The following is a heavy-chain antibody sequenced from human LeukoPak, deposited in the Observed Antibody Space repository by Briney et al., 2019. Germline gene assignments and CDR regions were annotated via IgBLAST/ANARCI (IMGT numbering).Heavy chain of an antibody. V-gene: IGHV3-48*04. D-gene: IGHD3-10*02. CDR2: ISSSGSTI. Sequence: GGSLRLSCSASGFTFTTYGMNWVRQAPGKGLEWVSYISSSGSTIYYADSVKGRFTISRDNAKNSLYLQMNSLRAEDTAVYYCAELGITMIGGVWGKGTTVTISS. CDR3: AELGITMIGGV. CDR1: GFTFTTYG. J-gene: IGHJ6*04.